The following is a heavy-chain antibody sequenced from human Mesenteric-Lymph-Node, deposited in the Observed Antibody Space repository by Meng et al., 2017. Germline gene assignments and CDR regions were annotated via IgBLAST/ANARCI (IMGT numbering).Heavy chain of an antibody. Sequence: QVLLQGSGPGLVNPSEPPALTCTFCGGSISSYYWSWIRQPAGKGLEWIGRIYTSGSTNYNPSLKSRVTMSVDTSKNQFSLKLSSVTAADTAVYFCGRDQGRQLINHWGQGTLVTVSS. J-gene: IGHJ4*02. V-gene: IGHV4-4*07. D-gene: IGHD1-1*01. CDR1: GGSISSYY. CDR2: IYTSGST. CDR3: GRDQGRQLINH.